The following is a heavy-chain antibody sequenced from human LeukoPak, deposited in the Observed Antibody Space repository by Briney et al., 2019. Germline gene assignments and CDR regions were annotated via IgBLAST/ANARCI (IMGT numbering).Heavy chain of an antibody. D-gene: IGHD5-18*01. CDR1: GFTFSSYS. V-gene: IGHV3-48*04. J-gene: IGHJ4*02. CDR2: ISSSSSTI. CDR3: ARGGRGYSYGTYDY. Sequence: PGGSLRLSCAASGFTFSSYSMNWVRQAPGKGLEWVSYISSSSSTIYYADSVKGRFTISRDNAKNSLYLQMNSLRAEDTAVYYCARGGRGYSYGTYDYWGQGTLVTVYS.